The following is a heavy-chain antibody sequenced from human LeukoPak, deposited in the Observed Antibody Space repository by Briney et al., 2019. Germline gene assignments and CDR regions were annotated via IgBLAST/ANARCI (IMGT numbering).Heavy chain of an antibody. V-gene: IGHV3-23*01. CDR2: TYTGGST. J-gene: IGHJ4*02. D-gene: IGHD6-13*01. CDR3: ARDSPPGIAAAGSYFDI. Sequence: GGSLRLSCAASGFTFSSYAMSWVRQAPGKGLVGVSITYTGGSTDYAESVKGRFTISRYNSKSTLYLQMNSLRAEDTAMYYCARDSPPGIAAAGSYFDIWGQGTLVTVSS. CDR1: GFTFSSYA.